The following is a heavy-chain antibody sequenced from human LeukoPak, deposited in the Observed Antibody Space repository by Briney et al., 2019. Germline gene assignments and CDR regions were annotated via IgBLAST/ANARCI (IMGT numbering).Heavy chain of an antibody. J-gene: IGHJ3*02. CDR1: GFTFSSYA. D-gene: IGHD5-12*01. CDR3: ARAPNVDPDAFDI. Sequence: EAGGSLRLSCAASGFTFSSYAMSWVRQAPGKGLEWVSAISGSGGSTYYADSVKGRFTISRDNAKNSLYLQMNSLRAEDTAVYYCARAPNVDPDAFDIWGQGTMVTVSS. V-gene: IGHV3-23*01. CDR2: ISGSGGST.